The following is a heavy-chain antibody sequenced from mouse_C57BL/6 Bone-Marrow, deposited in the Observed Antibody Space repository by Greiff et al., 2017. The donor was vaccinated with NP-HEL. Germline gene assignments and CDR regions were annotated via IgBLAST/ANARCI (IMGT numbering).Heavy chain of an antibody. CDR3: ARGENYGSGDY. CDR2: IYPRSGNT. CDR1: GYTFTSYG. D-gene: IGHD1-1*01. J-gene: IGHJ2*01. V-gene: IGHV1-81*01. Sequence: VKLQESGAELARPGASVKLSCKASGYTFTSYGISWVKQRTGQGLEWIGEIYPRSGNTYYNEKFKGKATLTADKSSSTAYMELRSLTSEDSAVYFCARGENYGSGDYWGQGTTLTVSS.